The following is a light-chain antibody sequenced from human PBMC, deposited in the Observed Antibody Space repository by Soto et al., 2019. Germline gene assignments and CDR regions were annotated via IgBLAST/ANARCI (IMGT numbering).Light chain of an antibody. V-gene: IGKV3-15*01. CDR2: GAS. J-gene: IGKJ1*01. CDR3: QQYNNWPRT. CDR1: QSVGSD. Sequence: EILMTQSPATLSVSLGERATLSCRASQSVGSDLAWYQQKPGQAPRLLIYGASTRATGIPARFSGSGSGTEFTLTISSLQSEDFAVYYCQQYNNWPRTFGQGTKVDI.